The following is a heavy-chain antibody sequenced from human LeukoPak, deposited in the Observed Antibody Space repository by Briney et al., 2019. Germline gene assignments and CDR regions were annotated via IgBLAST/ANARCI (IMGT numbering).Heavy chain of an antibody. CDR3: ARGTEDSGYAPPVSLDF. CDR2: INHSGRT. Sequence: SETLSLTCAVYGGSFSGYFWSWIRQPPGKGLEWIGEINHSGRTNHNPSLKGRVTISVDTSKNQFSLNLSSVTAADTAVYYCARGTEDSGYAPPVSLDFWGQGTLVTVSS. J-gene: IGHJ4*02. D-gene: IGHD5-12*01. V-gene: IGHV4-34*01. CDR1: GGSFSGYF.